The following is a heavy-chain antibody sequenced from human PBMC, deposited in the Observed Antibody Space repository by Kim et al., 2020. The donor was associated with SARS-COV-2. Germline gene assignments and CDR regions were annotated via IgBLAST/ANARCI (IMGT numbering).Heavy chain of an antibody. CDR2: GNGGSK. V-gene: IGHV3-23*01. Sequence: GNGGSKYYADSGKGRFTISRDNSKNTLYLQMNSLRAEDTAVYYCAKGGEAWGQGTLVTVSS. CDR3: AKGGEA. D-gene: IGHD3-16*01. J-gene: IGHJ5*02.